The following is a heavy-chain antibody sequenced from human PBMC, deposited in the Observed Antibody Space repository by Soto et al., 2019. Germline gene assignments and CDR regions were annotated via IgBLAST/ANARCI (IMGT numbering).Heavy chain of an antibody. Sequence: ASVKVSCKASGYTFTSYAMHWVRQAPGQRLEWMGWINAGNGNTKYSQKFQGRVTITRDTSASTAYMELSSLRSEDTAVYYCARADSLSFGDPPAGYWGQGTMVTLSS. CDR3: ARADSLSFGDPPAGY. CDR1: GYTFTSYA. D-gene: IGHD3-10*01. V-gene: IGHV1-3*01. CDR2: INAGNGNT. J-gene: IGHJ4*02.